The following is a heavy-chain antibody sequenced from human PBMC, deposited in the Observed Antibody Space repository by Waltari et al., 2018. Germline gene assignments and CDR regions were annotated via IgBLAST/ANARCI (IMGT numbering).Heavy chain of an antibody. D-gene: IGHD7-27*01. CDR3: ARDKWGPDY. CDR1: GFTFDDYG. J-gene: IGHJ4*02. Sequence: EVLLVESGGAVVRPGGSLRLSCAASGFTFDDYGMVWVRQAPGKGVEWVSGMSWNGASTEYADSLKGRFTISRDKAKNSLYLQMNSLIAEDTALYHCARDKWGPDYWGQGTLVTVSS. CDR2: MSWNGAST. V-gene: IGHV3-20*01.